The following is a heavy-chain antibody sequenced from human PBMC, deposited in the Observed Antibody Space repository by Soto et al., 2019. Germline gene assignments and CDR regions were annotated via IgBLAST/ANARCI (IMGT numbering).Heavy chain of an antibody. CDR2: FIPVYRTL. D-gene: IGHD3-3*01. J-gene: IGHJ4*02. V-gene: IGHV1-69*13. Sequence: SVKVSCKASGVSFGKSAINWVRQTPGQGLEWLGGFIPVYRTLNYAQKFQGRVTITADESTGTAYMTLSSLASDDTAVYYCATGVIWIGYFTVDSWGQGTRVTVSS. CDR1: GVSFGKSA. CDR3: ATGVIWIGYFTVDS.